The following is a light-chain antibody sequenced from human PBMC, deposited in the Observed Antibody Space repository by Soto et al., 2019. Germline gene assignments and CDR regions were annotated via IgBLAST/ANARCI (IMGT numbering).Light chain of an antibody. CDR1: QSVSSSY. V-gene: IGKV3-20*01. CDR3: QQYGSSPFT. J-gene: IGKJ5*01. Sequence: EIVLTQSPGTLSLSPGERATLSCRASQSVSSSYLAWYQQKPGQDPRLLIYGASSRATGIPDRFIGSGSGTDFTITISRLEPEDFAVYYCQQYGSSPFTVGQGTRLEIK. CDR2: GAS.